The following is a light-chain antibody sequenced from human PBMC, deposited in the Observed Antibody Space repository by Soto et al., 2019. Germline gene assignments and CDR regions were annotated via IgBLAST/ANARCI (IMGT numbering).Light chain of an antibody. V-gene: IGLV1-36*01. CDR2: YDD. Sequence: QSVLTQPPSVSEAPNQRVTISCSGNSSNIGTNGVNSYQHFPGGPPTLLIYYDDLLSSGVSDRCSGSRSGTSASLAIRGLQSEDEADYYCAAWDDSLNGYVFGIGTKVTVL. CDR1: SSNIGTNG. CDR3: AAWDDSLNGYV. J-gene: IGLJ1*01.